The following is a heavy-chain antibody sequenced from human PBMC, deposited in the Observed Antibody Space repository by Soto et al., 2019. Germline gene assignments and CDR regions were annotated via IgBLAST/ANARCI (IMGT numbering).Heavy chain of an antibody. J-gene: IGHJ6*04. V-gene: IGHV5-10-1*01. CDR3: ARFAYFWSGYPIWHYYYYGMAG. Sequence: GQYLKISSTGSGCRLTVYSISCVRPLTGKGMERLGRIDPSDSYTNYSPSFQGHVTISADKSISTAYLQWSSLKASDTAMYYCARFAYFWSGYPIWHYYYYGMAGWGKGTKVTF. D-gene: IGHD3-3*01. CDR1: GCRLTVYS. CDR2: IDPSDSYT.